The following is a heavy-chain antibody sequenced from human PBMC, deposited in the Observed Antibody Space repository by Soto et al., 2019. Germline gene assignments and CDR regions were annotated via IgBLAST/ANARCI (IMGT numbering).Heavy chain of an antibody. Sequence: QLQLQESGPGLVKPSETLSLTCTVSGGSISSSSYYWGWIRQPPGKGLEWIGSIYYSGSTYYNPSLKSRVTRSVDTSKIQLYRKRSSVSAADTAVYYCARHKYYYYDYYMDAWGKGTTVTVSS. CDR3: ARHKYYYYDYYMDA. CDR1: GGSISSSSYY. CDR2: IYYSGST. V-gene: IGHV4-39*01. J-gene: IGHJ6*03.